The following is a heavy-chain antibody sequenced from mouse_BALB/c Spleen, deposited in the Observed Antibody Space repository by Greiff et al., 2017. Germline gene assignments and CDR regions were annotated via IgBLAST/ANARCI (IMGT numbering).Heavy chain of an antibody. V-gene: IGHV3-2*02. CDR3: ARLPHWYFDV. CDR1: GYSITSDYA. CDR2: ISYSGST. J-gene: IGHJ1*01. Sequence: VQLQQSGPGLVKPSQSLSLTCTVTGYSITSDYAWNWIRQFPGNKLEWMGYISYSGSTSYNPSLKSRISITRDTSKNQFFLQLNSVTTEDTATYYCARLPHWYFDVWGAGTTVTVSS.